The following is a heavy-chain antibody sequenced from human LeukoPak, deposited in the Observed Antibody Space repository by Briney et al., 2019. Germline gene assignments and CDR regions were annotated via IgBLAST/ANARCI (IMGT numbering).Heavy chain of an antibody. CDR2: ISTSGST. V-gene: IGHV4-4*07. CDR3: AREVGGYSGYDSLHYYYYMDV. D-gene: IGHD5-12*01. CDR1: DGSISSYY. J-gene: IGHJ6*03. Sequence: TSETLSLTCTVSDGSISSYYWSWIRQPAGEGLEWIGRISTSGSTNYNPSLKSRVTMSVDTSKNQFSLKLSSVTAADTAVYYCAREVGGYSGYDSLHYYYYMDVWGKGTTVTVSS.